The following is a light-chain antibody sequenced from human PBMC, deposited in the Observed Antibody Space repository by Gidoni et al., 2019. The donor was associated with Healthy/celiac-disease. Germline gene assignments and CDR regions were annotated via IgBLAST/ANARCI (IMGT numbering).Light chain of an antibody. CDR2: DVS. V-gene: IGLV2-14*03. CDR1: SSDVGGYNY. CDR3: SSYTSSSTRV. Sequence: LTQPASVSGSPGQSITISCTGTSSDVGGYNYVSWYQQHPGKAPKLMIYDVSNRPSGVSNRFSGSKSGNTASLTISGLQAEDEADYYCSSYTSSSTRVFGTGTKFTVL. J-gene: IGLJ1*01.